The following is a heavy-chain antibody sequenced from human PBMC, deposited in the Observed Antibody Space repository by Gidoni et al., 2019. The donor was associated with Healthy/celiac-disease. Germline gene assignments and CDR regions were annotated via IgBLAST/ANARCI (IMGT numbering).Heavy chain of an antibody. Sequence: QVQLQQWGAGLLKPSETLSLTCAVYGGSFSGYYWSWMRQPPGKGLEWIGEINHSGSTNYNPSLKSRVTISVDTSKNQCSLKLSSVTAADTAVYYCARRAGGGSYYYYYMDVWGKGTTVTVSS. D-gene: IGHD3-10*01. J-gene: IGHJ6*03. CDR2: INHSGST. CDR1: GGSFSGYY. V-gene: IGHV4-34*01. CDR3: ARRAGGGSYYYYYMDV.